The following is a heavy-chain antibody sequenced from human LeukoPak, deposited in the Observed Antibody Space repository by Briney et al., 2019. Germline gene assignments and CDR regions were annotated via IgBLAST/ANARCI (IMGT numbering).Heavy chain of an antibody. D-gene: IGHD6-13*01. J-gene: IGHJ5*02. CDR1: GGSISSYY. V-gene: IGHV4-4*07. CDR2: IYTSGST. CDR3: ARDGAAAPFKVNNWFDP. Sequence: SETLSLTCTVSGGSISSYYWSWIRQPAGKGLEWIGRIYTSGSTNYNPSLKSRVTMSVDTSKNQFSLKLSSVTAADTAVYYCARDGAAAPFKVNNWFDPWGQGTLVTVSS.